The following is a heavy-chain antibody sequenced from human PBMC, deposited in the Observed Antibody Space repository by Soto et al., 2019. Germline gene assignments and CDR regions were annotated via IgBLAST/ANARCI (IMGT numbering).Heavy chain of an antibody. V-gene: IGHV1-18*04. CDR2: ISAYNGNT. CDR3: ARDPFSYYDSSGYQPTFCDY. Sequence: ASVKVSCKASGYTFTSYGISWVRQAPGQGLEGMGWISAYNGNTNDAQKLQGRVTMTTDTSTSTAYMELRSLRSDDTAVYYCARDPFSYYDSSGYQPTFCDYWGQGTLVTVSS. D-gene: IGHD3-22*01. CDR1: GYTFTSYG. J-gene: IGHJ4*02.